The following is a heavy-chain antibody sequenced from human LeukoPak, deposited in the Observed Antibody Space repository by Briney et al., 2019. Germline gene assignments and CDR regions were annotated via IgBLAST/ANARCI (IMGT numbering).Heavy chain of an antibody. Sequence: PSETLSLTCTVSGGSISSSSYYWGWIRLPPGKGLEWIGNIYYSGSTYYNPSLKSRVSISVDTSKNQFSLKLSSVTAADTAVYYCARGEQWLVYFDYWGQGTLVTVSS. V-gene: IGHV4-39*07. J-gene: IGHJ4*02. D-gene: IGHD6-19*01. CDR3: ARGEQWLVYFDY. CDR1: GGSISSSSYY. CDR2: IYYSGST.